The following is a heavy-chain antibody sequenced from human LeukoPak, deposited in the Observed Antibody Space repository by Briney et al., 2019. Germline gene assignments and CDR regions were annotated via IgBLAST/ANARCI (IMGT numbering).Heavy chain of an antibody. Sequence: PGRSLRLSCAASGFTFSSYSMNWVRQAPGKGLEWVSSISSSSSYIYYADSVKGRFTISRDNAKNSLYLQMNSLRAEDTAVYYCARVIRGYSYGDFDYWGQGTLVTVSS. CDR1: GFTFSSYS. D-gene: IGHD5-18*01. CDR3: ARVIRGYSYGDFDY. V-gene: IGHV3-21*01. J-gene: IGHJ4*02. CDR2: ISSSSSYI.